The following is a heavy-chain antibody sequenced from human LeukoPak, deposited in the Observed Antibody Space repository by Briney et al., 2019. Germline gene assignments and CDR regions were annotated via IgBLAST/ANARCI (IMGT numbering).Heavy chain of an antibody. D-gene: IGHD6-6*01. V-gene: IGHV3-23*01. Sequence: PGGSLRLSCAASGFTVSSNYMSWVRQAPGKGLEWVSAISGSGGSTYYADSVKGRFTISRDNSKNTLYLQMNSLRAEDTAVYYCAKARQYSSHRWYFDYWGQGTLVTVSS. J-gene: IGHJ4*02. CDR1: GFTVSSNY. CDR3: AKARQYSSHRWYFDY. CDR2: ISGSGGST.